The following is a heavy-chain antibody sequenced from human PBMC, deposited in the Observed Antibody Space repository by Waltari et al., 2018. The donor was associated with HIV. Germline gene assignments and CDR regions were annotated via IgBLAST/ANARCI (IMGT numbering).Heavy chain of an antibody. CDR2: ISATGSSI. J-gene: IGHJ4*02. CDR3: AKALGRSSWYYFDS. V-gene: IGHV3-23*01. CDR1: GFTFGSYV. D-gene: IGHD6-13*01. Sequence: EVQLLESGGGLEQPGGSLRLSCTASGFTFGSYVMSWVRQAPGKGLEWVSGISATGSSIYYADSVQGRFTISRDNSKNTLYLQMNSLRAEDSAMYYCAKALGRSSWYYFDSWGQGTLVTVSS.